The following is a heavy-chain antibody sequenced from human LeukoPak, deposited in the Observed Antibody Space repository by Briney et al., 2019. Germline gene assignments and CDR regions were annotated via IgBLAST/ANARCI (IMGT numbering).Heavy chain of an antibody. CDR1: GFTFSNAW. J-gene: IGHJ4*02. CDR3: TTTGNYDSSGRDFDY. CDR2: IKSKTDGGTT. V-gene: IGHV3-15*01. D-gene: IGHD3-22*01. Sequence: GGSLRLSCAASGFTFSNAWMSWVRQAPGKGLEWVGRIKSKTDGGTTDYAAPVKGRFTISRDDSKNTLYLQMNSLKTEDTAVYYCTTTGNYDSSGRDFDYWGQGTLVTVSS.